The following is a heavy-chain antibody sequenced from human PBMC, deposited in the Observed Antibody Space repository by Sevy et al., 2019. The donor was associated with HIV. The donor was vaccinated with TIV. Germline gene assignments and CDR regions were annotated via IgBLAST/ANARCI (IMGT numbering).Heavy chain of an antibody. Sequence: SETLSLTCTVSGGSVSSGSYYWSWIRQPPGKGLEWIGYIYYSGSTNYNPSLKSRVTISVDTSKNQFSLKLSSVTAAETAVYYCARVTIDRYYYYYGMDVWGQGTTVTVSS. CDR2: IYYSGST. J-gene: IGHJ6*02. CDR1: GGSVSSGSYY. D-gene: IGHD4-17*01. V-gene: IGHV4-61*01. CDR3: ARVTIDRYYYYYGMDV.